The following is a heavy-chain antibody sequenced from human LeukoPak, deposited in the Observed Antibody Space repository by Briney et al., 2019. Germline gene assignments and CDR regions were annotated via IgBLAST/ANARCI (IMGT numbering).Heavy chain of an antibody. D-gene: IGHD3-3*01. CDR2: IIPIVGTA. V-gene: IGHV1-69*05. CDR3: ARESPLRFLEWLFDY. CDR1: GGTFSSYA. Sequence: GASVKVSCKASGGTFSSYAISWVRQAPGQGLEWMGRIIPIVGTANYAQKFQGRVTITTDESTSTAYMEPSSLRSEDTAVYYCARESPLRFLEWLFDYWGQGTLVTVSS. J-gene: IGHJ4*02.